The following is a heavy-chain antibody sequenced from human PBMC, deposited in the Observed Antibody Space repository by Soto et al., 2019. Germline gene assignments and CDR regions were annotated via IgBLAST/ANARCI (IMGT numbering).Heavy chain of an antibody. CDR2: ISGSGGST. Sequence: PGGSLRLSCAASGFTCSSYAMSLVRQAPGKGLEWVSAISGSGGSTYYADSVKGRFTISRDNSKNTLYLQMNSLRAEDTAVYYCAKDRHSGSYYVYWFDPWGQGTLVTVSS. D-gene: IGHD1-26*01. J-gene: IGHJ5*02. V-gene: IGHV3-23*01. CDR3: AKDRHSGSYYVYWFDP. CDR1: GFTCSSYA.